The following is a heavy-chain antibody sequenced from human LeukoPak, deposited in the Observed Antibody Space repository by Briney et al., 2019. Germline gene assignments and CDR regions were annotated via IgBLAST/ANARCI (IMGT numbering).Heavy chain of an antibody. CDR1: GYTFTDYY. Sequence: GASVKVSCKASGYTFTDYYIHWVRQAPGQGLEWIGWINPSSGGTNFAQEFQGRVTMTRDTSISTAYMELSRLTSDDTAVYYCARVGYFGSGSYCPYWGQGTLVTVSS. J-gene: IGHJ4*02. CDR3: ARVGYFGSGSYCPY. CDR2: INPSSGGT. D-gene: IGHD3-10*01. V-gene: IGHV1-2*02.